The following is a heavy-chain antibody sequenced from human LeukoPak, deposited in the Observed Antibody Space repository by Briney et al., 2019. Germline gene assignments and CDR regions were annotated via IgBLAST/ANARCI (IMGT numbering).Heavy chain of an antibody. Sequence: SETLSLTCAVYGGSFSGYYWSWIRQPPGKGLEWIGEINHSGSTNYNPSLKRRVTLSVDTSKNQFSLKLSSVTAADTAVHYCARGRFYDFWSGYSQAWFDPWGQGTLVTVSS. D-gene: IGHD3-3*01. V-gene: IGHV4-34*01. CDR1: GGSFSGYY. CDR2: INHSGST. CDR3: ARGRFYDFWSGYSQAWFDP. J-gene: IGHJ5*02.